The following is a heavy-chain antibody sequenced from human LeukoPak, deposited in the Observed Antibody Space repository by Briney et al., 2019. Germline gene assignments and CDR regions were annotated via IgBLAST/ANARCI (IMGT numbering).Heavy chain of an antibody. Sequence: GGSLRLSCAASGFTFSSYGMHWVRQAPGKGLEWVAVIWYDGSNKYYADSVKGRFTISRDNSKNTLYLQMNSLRAEDTAVYYCARDFYDSSGSNGFDYWGQGTLVTVSS. CDR3: ARDFYDSSGSNGFDY. D-gene: IGHD3-22*01. V-gene: IGHV3-33*01. CDR1: GFTFSSYG. J-gene: IGHJ4*02. CDR2: IWYDGSNK.